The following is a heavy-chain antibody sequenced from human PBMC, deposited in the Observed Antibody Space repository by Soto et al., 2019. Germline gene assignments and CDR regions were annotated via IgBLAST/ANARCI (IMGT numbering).Heavy chain of an antibody. D-gene: IGHD3-9*01. CDR2: IKSNTDGGTA. CDR3: TTGIYYDILTGYHNVAY. CDR1: GLNLSHPW. V-gene: IGHV3-15*01. J-gene: IGHJ4*02. Sequence: LRLSCAASGLNLSHPWMTWVRQAAGKGLEWVGRIKSNTDGGTADYAAPVKGRFTISRDDSKNTVYLQMNSLKTEDTAVYYCTTGIYYDILTGYHNVAYWGQGTLVTVSS.